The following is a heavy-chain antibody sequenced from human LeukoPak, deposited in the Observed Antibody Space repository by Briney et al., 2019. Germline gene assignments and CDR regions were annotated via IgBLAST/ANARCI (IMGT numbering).Heavy chain of an antibody. J-gene: IGHJ4*02. CDR3: ARIQGYSYDNIDY. CDR1: GFSLSTARRG. Sequence: SGPTLVKPTETLTLTCTVSGFSLSTARRGVSWIRQPPGKALEWLAHIFSNDEKSYNTSLKSRLTISKDTSKSQVVLTMTNMDPVDTATYYCARIQGYSYDNIDYWGQGTLVTASS. CDR2: IFSNDEK. D-gene: IGHD5-18*01. V-gene: IGHV2-26*01.